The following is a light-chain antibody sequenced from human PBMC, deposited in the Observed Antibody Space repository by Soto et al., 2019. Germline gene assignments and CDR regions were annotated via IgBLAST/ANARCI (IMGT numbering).Light chain of an antibody. CDR2: LNSDGSH. CDR1: SGHSSYA. Sequence: QSVLTQSPSASASLGASVKLTCTLSSGHSSYAIAWHQQQPEKGPRYLMRLNSDGSHNKGDGIPDRFSGSSSGAERYLTISSLQSEDEADYSCQTWGTGIAVFGGGTQLTVL. J-gene: IGLJ7*01. CDR3: QTWGTGIAV. V-gene: IGLV4-69*01.